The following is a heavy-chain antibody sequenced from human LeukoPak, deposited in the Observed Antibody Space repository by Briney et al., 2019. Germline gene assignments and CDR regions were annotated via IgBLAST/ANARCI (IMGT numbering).Heavy chain of an antibody. J-gene: IGHJ5*02. CDR1: GFTFSSYW. CDR2: IKQDGSEK. CDR3: ARDLGGSLNWFGP. D-gene: IGHD2-15*01. V-gene: IGHV3-7*01. Sequence: RGSPRHSCAASGFTFSSYWMSWVRQAPGKGLEWVANIKQDGSEKYYVDSVKGRFTISRDNAKNSLYLQMNSLRAEDTAVYYCARDLGGSLNWFGPWGRDSPLTLSS.